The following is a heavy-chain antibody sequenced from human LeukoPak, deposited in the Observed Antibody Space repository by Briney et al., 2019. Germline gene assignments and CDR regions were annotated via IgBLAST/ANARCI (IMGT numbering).Heavy chain of an antibody. J-gene: IGHJ4*02. D-gene: IGHD6-6*01. Sequence: GGSLRLSCAASGFTFSSYGMHWVRQAPGKGLEWVAFIRYDGSNKYYADSVKGRFTISRDNSKNTLYLQMNSLRAEDTAVYYCAKDKMDSSSSGEGIFDYWGQGTLVTVSS. CDR3: AKDKMDSSSSGEGIFDY. V-gene: IGHV3-30*02. CDR2: IRYDGSNK. CDR1: GFTFSSYG.